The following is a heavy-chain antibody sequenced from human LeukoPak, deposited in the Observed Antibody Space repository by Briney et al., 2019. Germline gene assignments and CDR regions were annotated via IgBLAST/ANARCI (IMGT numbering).Heavy chain of an antibody. CDR3: ATTIAAAGNEFDY. J-gene: IGHJ4*02. V-gene: IGHV3-21*01. Sequence: GGSLRLSCAASGFTFSSYSMNWVRQAPGKGLEWVSSISSSSRYIYYADSVKGRFTISRDNAKNSLYLQMNSLRAEDTAVYYCATTIAAAGNEFDYWGQGTLVTVSS. CDR1: GFTFSSYS. CDR2: ISSSSRYI. D-gene: IGHD6-13*01.